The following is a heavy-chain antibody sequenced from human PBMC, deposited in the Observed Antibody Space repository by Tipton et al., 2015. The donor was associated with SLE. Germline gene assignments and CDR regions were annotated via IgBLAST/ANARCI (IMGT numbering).Heavy chain of an antibody. CDR2: INTNTGDP. CDR1: GYSISDYA. Sequence: QSGAEVKKPGASMKVSCQASGYSISDYAMSWVRQAPGQGLEWMGWINTNTGDPTYAQGFTGRLVFSLDTSVNTVYLQISSLKAEDTAIYYCARDTGREDWNFDLWGRGTLV. CDR3: ARDTGREDWNFDL. V-gene: IGHV7-4-1*02. J-gene: IGHJ2*01. D-gene: IGHD1-14*01.